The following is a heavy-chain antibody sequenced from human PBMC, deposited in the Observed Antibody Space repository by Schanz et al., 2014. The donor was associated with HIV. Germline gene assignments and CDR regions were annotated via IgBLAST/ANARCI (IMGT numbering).Heavy chain of an antibody. J-gene: IGHJ4*02. CDR2: ISGNTNYI. CDR1: GFTFRNFG. D-gene: IGHD1-26*01. V-gene: IGHV3-21*01. Sequence: EQLVESGGGVVQPGKSLRLSCAASGFTFRNFGMHWVRQAPGKGLEWVASISGNTNYIYYADSVKGRFTISRDNAKSSLFLQMNSLRAEDTAVYYCARDRISTVGAPHFDLWGQGTLVTVSS. CDR3: ARDRISTVGAPHFDL.